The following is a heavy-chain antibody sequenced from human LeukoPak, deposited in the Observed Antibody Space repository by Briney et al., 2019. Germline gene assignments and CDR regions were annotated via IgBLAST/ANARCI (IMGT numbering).Heavy chain of an antibody. D-gene: IGHD2-15*01. CDR2: ISYDGSNK. Sequence: PGGSLRLSCAASGFTFSTYGMRWVRQAPGKGLEWVAVISYDGSNKYYTDSVKGRFTISRDNSKNTLYLQMNSLRTEDTAVYYCAKSDLGHRSRQVGHFDYWGQGTLVTVSS. CDR1: GFTFSTYG. J-gene: IGHJ4*02. CDR3: AKSDLGHRSRQVGHFDY. V-gene: IGHV3-30*18.